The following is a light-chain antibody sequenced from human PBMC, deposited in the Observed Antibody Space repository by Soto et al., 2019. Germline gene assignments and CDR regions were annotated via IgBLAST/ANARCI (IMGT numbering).Light chain of an antibody. V-gene: IGKV3-20*01. CDR2: GAS. Sequence: EIELTQSPGTLSLSTGERATLSCRASQSVSSSYLAWYQQKPGQAPRLLIYGASSRATGIPDRFSGSGSGTDFTLTISRLEPEDFAVYYCQQYGSSAITFGQGTRLENK. J-gene: IGKJ5*01. CDR1: QSVSSSY. CDR3: QQYGSSAIT.